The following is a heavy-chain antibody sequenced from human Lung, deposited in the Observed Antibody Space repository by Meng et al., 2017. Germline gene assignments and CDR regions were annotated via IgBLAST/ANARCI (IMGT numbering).Heavy chain of an antibody. D-gene: IGHD6-25*01. V-gene: IGHV1-2*06. Sequence: QVKLVKSWAEVKKPGASVKVSCKPSGYNFPDYYIHWVRRAPGQGLEWMGRINPKSGDTDYAQKFQARVTMTGDTSIRTAYMELSGLRSDDTAMYYCARDEDISAAGKLFGDYWGQGTLVTVSS. CDR1: GYNFPDYY. J-gene: IGHJ4*02. CDR3: ARDEDISAAGKLFGDY. CDR2: INPKSGDT.